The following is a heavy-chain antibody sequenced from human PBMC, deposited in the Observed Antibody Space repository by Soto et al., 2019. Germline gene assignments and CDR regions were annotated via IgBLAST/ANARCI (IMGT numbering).Heavy chain of an antibody. CDR2: IIPILGIA. CDR3: ARDKGLRFALFGEDQFDY. J-gene: IGHJ4*02. V-gene: IGHV1-69*04. D-gene: IGHD3-10*02. Sequence: SVKVSCKASGYTFTSYGISWVRQAPGQGLDWMGRIIPILGIANYAQKFQGRVTITADKSTSTAYMELSSLRSEDTAVYYCARDKGLRFALFGEDQFDYWGQGTLVTVSS. CDR1: GYTFTSYG.